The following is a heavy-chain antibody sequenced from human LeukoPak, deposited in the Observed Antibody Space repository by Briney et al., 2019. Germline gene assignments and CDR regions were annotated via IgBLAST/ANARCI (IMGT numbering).Heavy chain of an antibody. Sequence: PGGSLRLSCAASGFTFSSYGMHWVRQAPGKGPEWVAFIRYDGSNKYYADSVKGRFTISRDNSKNTLYLQMNSLRAEDTAVYYCAKDQYYYDSSGYYAYYYYYYMDVWGKGTTVTISS. CDR3: AKDQYYYDSSGYYAYYYYYYMDV. CDR2: IRYDGSNK. D-gene: IGHD3-22*01. V-gene: IGHV3-30*02. CDR1: GFTFSSYG. J-gene: IGHJ6*03.